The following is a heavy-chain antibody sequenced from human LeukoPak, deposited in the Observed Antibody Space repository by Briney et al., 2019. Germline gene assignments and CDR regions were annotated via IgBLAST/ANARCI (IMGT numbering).Heavy chain of an antibody. D-gene: IGHD2-2*01. J-gene: IGHJ2*01. CDR1: GFTFSSYE. CDR3: ARDVGDIVVVPAAVTPDWYFDL. CDR2: ISSSGSTI. Sequence: PGGSLRLSCAASGFTFSSYEMNWVRQAPGKGLEWVSYISSSGSTIYYADSVKGRFTISRDNAKHSLYMQMNSLRAEDKAVYYCARDVGDIVVVPAAVTPDWYFDLWGRGTLVTVSS. V-gene: IGHV3-48*03.